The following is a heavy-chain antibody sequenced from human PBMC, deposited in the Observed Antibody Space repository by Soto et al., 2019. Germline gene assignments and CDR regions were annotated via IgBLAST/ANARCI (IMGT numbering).Heavy chain of an antibody. V-gene: IGHV1-18*01. J-gene: IGHJ4*02. CDR3: AREASVLIPAAQPSRFDS. Sequence: ASVNVSCKGFGYIFMKYGINWVRQAPGQGLEWVGWISPYSGYTHSAQKFHGRLTLTTDTAASTAYMELRILRSADTALYYCAREASVLIPAAQPSRFDSWGQGTLVTVS. CDR2: ISPYSGYT. CDR1: GYIFMKYG. D-gene: IGHD2-2*01.